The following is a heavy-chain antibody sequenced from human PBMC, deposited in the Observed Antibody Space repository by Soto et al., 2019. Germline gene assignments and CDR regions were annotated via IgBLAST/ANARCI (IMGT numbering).Heavy chain of an antibody. CDR3: AKNLAVAGRGYGMDV. V-gene: IGHV3-30*18. D-gene: IGHD6-19*01. Sequence: GGSLRLSCAASGFTFSSYGMHWVRQAPGKGLEWVAVISYDGSNKYYADSVKGRFTISRDNSKNTLYLQMNSLRAEDTAVYYCAKNLAVAGRGYGMDVWGQGTTVTVSS. J-gene: IGHJ6*02. CDR1: GFTFSSYG. CDR2: ISYDGSNK.